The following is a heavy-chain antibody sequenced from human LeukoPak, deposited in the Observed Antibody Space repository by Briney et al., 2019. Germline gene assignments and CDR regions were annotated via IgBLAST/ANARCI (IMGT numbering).Heavy chain of an antibody. CDR2: FYYGESP. J-gene: IGHJ4*02. D-gene: IGHD5-12*01. CDR1: GDSFISSPYY. CDR3: ARDRRDTSGATIDYYFDY. Sequence: SETLPLTCTVSGDSFISSPYYWAWIRQPPGKGLEWIGSFYYGESPNYNPSLWSRATISADTPNNQFSLKLSSVTAADTAVYYCARDRRDTSGATIDYYFDYWGQGTLVTVSS. V-gene: IGHV4-39*07.